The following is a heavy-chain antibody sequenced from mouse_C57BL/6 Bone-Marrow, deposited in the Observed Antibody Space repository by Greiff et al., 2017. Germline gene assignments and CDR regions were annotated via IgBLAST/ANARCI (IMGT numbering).Heavy chain of an antibody. D-gene: IGHD1-1*01. J-gene: IGHJ2*01. V-gene: IGHV1-69*01. Sequence: QVQLQQPGAELVMPGASVKLSCKASGYTFTSYWMHWVKQRPGQGLEWIGELDPSDSYTNYNQKFKGKSTLTVGKSSSTAYMQLSSLTSEDSAVYYCAREGRYYFDYWGQGTTLTVSS. CDR3: AREGRYYFDY. CDR2: LDPSDSYT. CDR1: GYTFTSYW.